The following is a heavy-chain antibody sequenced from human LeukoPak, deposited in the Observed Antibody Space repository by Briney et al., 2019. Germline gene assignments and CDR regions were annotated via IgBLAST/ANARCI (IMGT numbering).Heavy chain of an antibody. CDR3: ARGAYYDRSGYYYVWFDY. J-gene: IGHJ4*02. Sequence: PSETLSLTCTVSGGSISNYYWSWIRQPPGKGLEWIGYIYYSGSTNYNPSLKSRVTVSVDTSKNQFSLKVSSVTAADTAVYYCARGAYYDRSGYYYVWFDYWGQGTLVTVSS. CDR1: GGSISNYY. D-gene: IGHD3-22*01. CDR2: IYYSGST. V-gene: IGHV4-59*01.